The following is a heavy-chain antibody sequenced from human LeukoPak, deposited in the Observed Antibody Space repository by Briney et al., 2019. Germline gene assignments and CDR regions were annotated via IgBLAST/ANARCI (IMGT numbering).Heavy chain of an antibody. D-gene: IGHD5-18*01. CDR3: ARGPVTALSALNYYYYMDV. J-gene: IGHJ6*03. CDR1: GYTFTSYD. CDR2: MNPNSGNT. Sequence: ASVKVSCKASGYTFTSYDINWVRQATGQGLEWMGWMNPNSGNTGYAQKFQGRVTITRNTSISTAYMELSSLRSEDTAVYYCARGPVTALSALNYYYYMDVWGKGTTVTVSS. V-gene: IGHV1-8*03.